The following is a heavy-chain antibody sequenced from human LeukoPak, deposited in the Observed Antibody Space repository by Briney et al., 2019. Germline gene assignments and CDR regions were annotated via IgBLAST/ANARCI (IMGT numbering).Heavy chain of an antibody. D-gene: IGHD1-1*01. V-gene: IGHV3-30-3*01. J-gene: IGHJ4*02. Sequence: GGSLRLSCAASGFTFSSYAMHWVRQAPGKGLEWVAVISYDGSNKYYADSVKGRFTISRDNSKNTLYLQMNSLRAEDTAVYYCARDWDDQGGYWGQGTLVTVSS. CDR2: ISYDGSNK. CDR3: ARDWDDQGGY. CDR1: GFTFSSYA.